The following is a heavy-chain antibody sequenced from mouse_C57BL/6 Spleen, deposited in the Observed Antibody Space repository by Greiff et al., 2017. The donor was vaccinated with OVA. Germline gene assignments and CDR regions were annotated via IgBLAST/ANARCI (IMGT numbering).Heavy chain of an antibody. CDR2: IYPRDGST. V-gene: IGHV1-78*01. Sequence: VHLVESDAELVKPGASVKISCKVSGYTFTDHTIHWMKQRPEQGLEWIGYIYPRDGSTKYNEKFKGKATLTADKSSSTAYMQLNSLTSEDSAVYFCASPYGYDEGGFDYWGQGTTLTVSS. J-gene: IGHJ2*01. CDR1: GYTFTDHT. D-gene: IGHD2-2*01. CDR3: ASPYGYDEGGFDY.